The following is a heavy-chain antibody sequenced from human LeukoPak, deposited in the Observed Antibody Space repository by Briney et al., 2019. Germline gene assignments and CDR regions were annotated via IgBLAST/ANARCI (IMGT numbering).Heavy chain of an antibody. CDR3: ARAQYDYGSGSYYYYYYMDV. CDR1: GGSISSGSHY. CDR2: IYTSGST. J-gene: IGHJ6*03. V-gene: IGHV4-61*02. D-gene: IGHD3-10*01. Sequence: SQTLSLTCTVSGGSISSGSHYWSWIRQPAGKGLEWIGRIYTSGSTNYNPSLKSRVTISVDTSKNQFSLKLSSVTAADTAVYYCARAQYDYGSGSYYYYYYMDVWGKGTTVTVSS.